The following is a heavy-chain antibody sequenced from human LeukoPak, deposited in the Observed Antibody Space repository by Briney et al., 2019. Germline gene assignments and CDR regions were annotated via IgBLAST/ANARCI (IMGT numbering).Heavy chain of an antibody. J-gene: IGHJ4*02. CDR1: GGSINNYY. Sequence: SETLSLTCSVSGGSINNYYWSWIRQPPGERPEYIGYIHFSGSAGYNPSLKSRVTISVDTSQKQFSLKLTSVTAADTAVYYCARDDSYYYDSSGFPFDYWGQGTLVTVSS. CDR2: IHFSGSA. CDR3: ARDDSYYYDSSGFPFDY. D-gene: IGHD3-22*01. V-gene: IGHV4-59*12.